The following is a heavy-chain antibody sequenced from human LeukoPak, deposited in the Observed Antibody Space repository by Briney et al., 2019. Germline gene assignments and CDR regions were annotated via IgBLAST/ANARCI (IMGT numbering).Heavy chain of an antibody. CDR2: ISYDGSNK. CDR1: GFTFSSYA. V-gene: IGHV3-30*04. J-gene: IGHJ1*01. Sequence: GRSLRLSCAASGFTFSSYAMHWVRQAPGKGLEWVAVISYDGSNKYYADSVKGRFTISRDNSKNTLYLHMNSLRAEDTAVYYCARADFWSGYYTAEYFQHWGQGTLVTVSS. D-gene: IGHD3-3*01. CDR3: ARADFWSGYYTAEYFQH.